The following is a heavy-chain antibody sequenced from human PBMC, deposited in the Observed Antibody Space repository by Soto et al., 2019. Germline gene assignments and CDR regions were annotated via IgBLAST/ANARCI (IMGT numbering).Heavy chain of an antibody. V-gene: IGHV3-23*01. CDR3: AKRNGDYLNGMDV. CDR1: GFTFSDDG. J-gene: IGHJ6*02. Sequence: EVQLLESGGASVQPGGSLRLSCVASGFTFSDDGMSWVRQAPGRGLEWVSAISGSGRSTIYADSVKGRFTISRDSSKNTLYLQMNTLRAEDTAIYYCAKRNGDYLNGMDVWGQGTTVTVSS. D-gene: IGHD4-17*01. CDR2: ISGSGRST.